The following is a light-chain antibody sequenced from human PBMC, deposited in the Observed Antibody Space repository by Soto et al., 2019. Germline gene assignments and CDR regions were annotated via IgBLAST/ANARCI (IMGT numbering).Light chain of an antibody. CDR2: GAS. CDR3: HHYGSSPQT. Sequence: EIVLTQSPGTLSLSPGERATLSCRASQSVSSSFLAWYQQKPGQAPRLLISGASGRATGIPDRFSGGGSGTDFTLTISRLEPEDFAVYYCHHYGSSPQTFGQGTKVEIK. CDR1: QSVSSSF. V-gene: IGKV3-20*01. J-gene: IGKJ1*01.